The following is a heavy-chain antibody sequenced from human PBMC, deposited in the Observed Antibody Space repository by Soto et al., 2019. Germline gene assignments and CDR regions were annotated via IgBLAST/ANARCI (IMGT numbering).Heavy chain of an antibody. D-gene: IGHD3-16*01. Sequence: SETLSLTCTVSGGSISSSSYYWSWIRQPPGKGLEWIGFIHYSGSTNYNPSLKGRVTMSVDMSKNQFSLKLTSVNTADTAIYYCTRGGDPYKTGHGGKGTLVTVSS. J-gene: IGHJ4*02. CDR1: GGSISSSSYY. V-gene: IGHV4-61*01. CDR2: IHYSGST. CDR3: TRGGDPYKTGH.